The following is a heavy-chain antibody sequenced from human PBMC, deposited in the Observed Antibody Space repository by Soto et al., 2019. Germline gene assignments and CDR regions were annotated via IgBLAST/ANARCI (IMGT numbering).Heavy chain of an antibody. V-gene: IGHV4-30-4*01. CDR2: IYYRGNS. J-gene: IGHJ4*02. CDR1: GGSIRNGAYY. Sequence: PSETLSLSCTVSGGSIRNGAYYWSWSRHVPGKGLEWIGYIYYRGNSHYNPSLESRVSISIDMAKNQFTLKMASVTASDTALYFCARDQRIDPAYFDNWGPGILVTVSS. CDR3: ARDQRIDPAYFDN.